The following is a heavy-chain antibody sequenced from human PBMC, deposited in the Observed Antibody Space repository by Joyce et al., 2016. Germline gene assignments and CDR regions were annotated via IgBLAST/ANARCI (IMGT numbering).Heavy chain of an antibody. CDR2: IKGDGGDT. V-gene: IGHV3-74*01. J-gene: IGHJ4*02. D-gene: IGHD1-26*01. CDR3: VRDGVGAPPFDY. Sequence: EVQLVESGGGLVQPGGSLRLSCAATGFAFSDHWMHWIRQGPGKGLLGVSSIKGDGGDTIYADAVKGRFTISRDNAKDTLYLQMNSLSAEDTAVYYCVRDGVGAPPFDYWGQGILVTVSS. CDR1: GFAFSDHW.